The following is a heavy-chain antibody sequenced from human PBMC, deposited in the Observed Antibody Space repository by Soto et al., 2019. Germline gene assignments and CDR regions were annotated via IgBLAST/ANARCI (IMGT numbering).Heavy chain of an antibody. Sequence: EVQLLESGGGLVQPGGSLRLSCAASGFTFSSYAMSWVRQAPGKGLEWVSAISGSGGSTYYADSVKGRFTISRDNSKNTLYLQMNSLRAEDTAVYYCAKDNLLSVYYDILTGPTISAFDIWGQGTMVTVSS. V-gene: IGHV3-23*01. CDR1: GFTFSSYA. CDR3: AKDNLLSVYYDILTGPTISAFDI. J-gene: IGHJ3*02. D-gene: IGHD3-9*01. CDR2: ISGSGGST.